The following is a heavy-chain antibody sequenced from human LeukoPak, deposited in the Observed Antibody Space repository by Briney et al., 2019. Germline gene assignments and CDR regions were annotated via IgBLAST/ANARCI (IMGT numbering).Heavy chain of an antibody. CDR1: GTSISNYY. Sequence: SETLSLTCTVPGTSISNYYWTWIRQPAGKGLEWIGCIFTGGGTNYNPSLKTRITMSVDTSKNQVALKLSSVAAGDTAMYYCARAAEYSSGWYLFDYWGQGILVTVSA. V-gene: IGHV4-4*07. CDR3: ARAAEYSSGWYLFDY. J-gene: IGHJ4*02. D-gene: IGHD6-19*01. CDR2: IFTGGGT.